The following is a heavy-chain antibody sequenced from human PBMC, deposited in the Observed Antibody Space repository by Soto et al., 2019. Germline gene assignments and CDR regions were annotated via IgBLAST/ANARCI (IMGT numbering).Heavy chain of an antibody. CDR2: IIPIFGTA. V-gene: IGHV1-69*13. Sequence: SVKVSCKASGGTFSRYAISWVRQAPGQGLEWMGGIIPIFGTANYAQKFQGRVTITADESTSTAYMELSSLRSEDTAVYYCARNCAGYSYGYPFYWGQGTLVTVSS. J-gene: IGHJ4*02. CDR1: GGTFSRYA. D-gene: IGHD5-18*01. CDR3: ARNCAGYSYGYPFY.